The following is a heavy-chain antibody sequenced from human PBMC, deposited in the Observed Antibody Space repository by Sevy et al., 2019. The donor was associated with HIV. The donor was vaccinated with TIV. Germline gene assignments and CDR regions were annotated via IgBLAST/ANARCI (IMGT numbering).Heavy chain of an antibody. V-gene: IGHV4-39*01. Sequence: SETLSLTCTVSGGSISSSSYYWGWIRQPPGKGLEWIVSIYDSGSTYYNPSLKSRVTISVDTYKNQFSLKLSSVTAADTAVYYCASMYYDFWSGYYPPYNWFDPWGQRTLVTVSS. J-gene: IGHJ5*02. CDR1: GGSISSSSYY. CDR2: IYDSGST. CDR3: ASMYYDFWSGYYPPYNWFDP. D-gene: IGHD3-3*01.